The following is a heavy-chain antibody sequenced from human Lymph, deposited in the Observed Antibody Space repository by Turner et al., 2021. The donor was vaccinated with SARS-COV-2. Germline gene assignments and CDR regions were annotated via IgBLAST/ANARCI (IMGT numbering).Heavy chain of an antibody. CDR1: GIIVSRNY. CDR2: IKSGGTT. D-gene: IGHD6-13*01. Sequence: EGQLVETGGGVIQPGASLTLSCAASGIIVSRNYMNWVRQAPGKGLEWVSVIKSGGTTYYADSVKGRFTISRDNYKNTLYLQMNSLRVEDTAVYYCARDLGTYGMDVWGQGTTVTVSS. V-gene: IGHV3-53*02. CDR3: ARDLGTYGMDV. J-gene: IGHJ6*02.